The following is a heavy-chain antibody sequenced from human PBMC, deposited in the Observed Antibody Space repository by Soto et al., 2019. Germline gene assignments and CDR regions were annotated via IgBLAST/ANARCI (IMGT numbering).Heavy chain of an antibody. CDR3: ARDSAIAARAFDI. CDR1: SGSISSGGYR. V-gene: IGHV4-31*03. CDR2: IHYTGST. Sequence: PSETLSLTCTVSSGSISSGGYRWSWIRQHPGKGLELIGYIHYTGSTYYNPSLKSRLTISVDTSKNQFSLRLSSVTAADTAVYYCARDSAIAARAFDIWGRGTMVTVSS. J-gene: IGHJ3*02. D-gene: IGHD6-6*01.